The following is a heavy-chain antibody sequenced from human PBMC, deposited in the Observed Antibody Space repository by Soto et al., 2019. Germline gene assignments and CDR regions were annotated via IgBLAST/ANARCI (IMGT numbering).Heavy chain of an antibody. D-gene: IGHD5-18*01. Sequence: SETLSLTCTVSGGSISSYYWSWIRQPPGKGLEWIGYIYYSGNTNYNPSLKSRVTISVDTSKNQFSLKLSSVTTADTAVYYCARQGGSRGYSYGSDYWGQGTLVTVPQ. CDR3: ARQGGSRGYSYGSDY. CDR2: IYYSGNT. V-gene: IGHV4-59*08. J-gene: IGHJ4*02. CDR1: GGSISSYY.